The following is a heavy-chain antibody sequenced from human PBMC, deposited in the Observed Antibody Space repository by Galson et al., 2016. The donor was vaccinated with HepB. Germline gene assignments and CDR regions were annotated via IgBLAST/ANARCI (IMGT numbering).Heavy chain of an antibody. Sequence: ATLSLTCTVSGGSISSYYWSWIRQPPGKGLEWIGSIYFNGRAYSIPSLKSRVTISVDTSKNQFSLKLSSVTAADTAVYYCARHYGYNYGHVDYWGQGTLVTVSS. J-gene: IGHJ4*02. CDR2: IYFNGRA. CDR1: GGSISSYY. V-gene: IGHV4-59*05. CDR3: ARHYGYNYGHVDY. D-gene: IGHD5-24*01.